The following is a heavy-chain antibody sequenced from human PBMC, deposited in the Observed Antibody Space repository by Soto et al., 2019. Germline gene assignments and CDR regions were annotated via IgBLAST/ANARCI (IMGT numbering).Heavy chain of an antibody. J-gene: IGHJ4*02. V-gene: IGHV4-31*03. Sequence: QVQLQESGPGLVKPSQTLSLTCTVSGGSITSSGYYWSWIRQHPGEGLEWIGFTSNSGSTSYNPSLKSRVTISVDTSSNQFSLNLTAGTAADTAVYYCARGGGSTKVDYWGQGTLVTVSP. CDR2: TSNSGST. CDR3: ARGGGSTKVDY. CDR1: GGSITSSGYY. D-gene: IGHD2-2*01.